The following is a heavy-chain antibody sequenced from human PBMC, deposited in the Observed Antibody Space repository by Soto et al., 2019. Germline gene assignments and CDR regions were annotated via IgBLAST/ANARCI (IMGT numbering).Heavy chain of an antibody. Sequence: EVQLVESGGGLVQPGGSLRLSCAASGFTFSSYEMNWVRQAPGKGLEGVSYISGSGSTIYYADSVKGRFTISRDNAKNSLYLQMNSLRAEDTAVYYCARDHKGGYYYYGMDVWGQGTTVTVSS. V-gene: IGHV3-48*03. CDR3: ARDHKGGYYYYGMDV. J-gene: IGHJ6*02. CDR1: GFTFSSYE. CDR2: ISGSGSTI.